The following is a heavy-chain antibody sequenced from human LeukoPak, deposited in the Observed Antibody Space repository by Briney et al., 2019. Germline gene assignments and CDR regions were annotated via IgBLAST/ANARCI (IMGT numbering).Heavy chain of an antibody. V-gene: IGHV4-39*07. CDR1: GGSISSSSDY. CDR2: IYYNSGST. CDR3: ARVGSSWPHYYFDY. Sequence: SETLSLTCTVSGGSISSSSDYWGWIRQPPGKGLEWIGNIYYNSGSTYYNPPLKSQVTISVDTSKNQFSLKLSSVTAADTAVYYCARVGSSWPHYYFDYWGQGTLVTVSS. J-gene: IGHJ4*02. D-gene: IGHD6-13*01.